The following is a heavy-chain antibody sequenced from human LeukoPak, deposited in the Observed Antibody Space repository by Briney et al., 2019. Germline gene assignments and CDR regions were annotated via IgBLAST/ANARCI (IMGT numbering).Heavy chain of an antibody. V-gene: IGHV1-18*01. D-gene: IGHD3-9*01. CDR2: TSAYNGNT. CDR1: GYTFTSYG. Sequence: ASVKVSCKASGYTFTSYGISWVRQAPGQGLEWMGWTSAYNGNTNYAQKLQGRVTMTTDTSTSIAYMELRSLRSDDTAVYYCASRNYDTLTGGYYYYYMDVWGKGTTVTVSS. CDR3: ASRNYDTLTGGYYYYYMDV. J-gene: IGHJ6*03.